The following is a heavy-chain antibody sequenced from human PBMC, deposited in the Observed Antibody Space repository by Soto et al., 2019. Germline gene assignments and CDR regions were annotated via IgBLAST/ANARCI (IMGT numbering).Heavy chain of an antibody. CDR1: GFTFSSYC. Sequence: GGSLRLSCATVGFTFSSYCMHRVPQAPSKGLEWGAGIWDEGKNKKYADTVKGRFTISRDYSKNTLYLQMNSLRAEDTAVYYCAKDRSSWYPADDYYYYGMDVWGQGTMVTVSS. J-gene: IGHJ6*02. CDR2: IWDEGKNK. D-gene: IGHD6-13*01. V-gene: IGHV3-33*06. CDR3: AKDRSSWYPADDYYYYGMDV.